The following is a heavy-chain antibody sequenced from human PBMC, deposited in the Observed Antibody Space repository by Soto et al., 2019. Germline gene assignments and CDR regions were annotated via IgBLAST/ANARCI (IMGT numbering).Heavy chain of an antibody. CDR3: ARASFRLAAKGAFDI. V-gene: IGHV3-64*01. Sequence: GGSLRLSCAASGFTFSSYAMHWVRQAPGKGLEYVSAISSNGGSTYYANSVKGRFTISRDNSKNTLYLQMGSLRAEDMAVYYCARASFRLAAKGAFDIWGQGTMVTVSS. D-gene: IGHD2-15*01. CDR1: GFTFSSYA. J-gene: IGHJ3*02. CDR2: ISSNGGST.